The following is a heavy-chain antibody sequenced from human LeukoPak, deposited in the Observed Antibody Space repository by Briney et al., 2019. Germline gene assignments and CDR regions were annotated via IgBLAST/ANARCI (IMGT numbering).Heavy chain of an antibody. J-gene: IGHJ5*02. CDR1: GYSFTGYD. CDR2: SNPSSGGT. CDR3: AGGSYGGWFDP. D-gene: IGHD1-26*01. V-gene: IGHV1-2*02. Sequence: GASVKVSCKASGYSFTGYDIHWVRQAPGQGLEWVGWSNPSSGGTNFAQKFQGRVTMTRDTSISTAYMELSRLRSDDTAVYYCAGGSYGGWFDPWGQGTLVTVSS.